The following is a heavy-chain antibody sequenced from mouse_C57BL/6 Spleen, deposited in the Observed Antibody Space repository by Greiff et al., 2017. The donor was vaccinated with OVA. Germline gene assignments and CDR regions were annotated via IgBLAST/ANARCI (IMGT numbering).Heavy chain of an antibody. CDR2: IDPSDSYT. CDR1: GYTFTSYW. Sequence: VQLQQPGAELVMPGASVKLSCKASGYTFTSYWMPWVKQRPGQGLEWIGEIDPSDSYTNYNQKFKGKSTLTVDKSSSTAYMQLSRLTSEDSAVYYCARPYDGYSGAMDYWGQGTSVTVSS. J-gene: IGHJ4*01. CDR3: ARPYDGYSGAMDY. D-gene: IGHD2-3*01. V-gene: IGHV1-69*01.